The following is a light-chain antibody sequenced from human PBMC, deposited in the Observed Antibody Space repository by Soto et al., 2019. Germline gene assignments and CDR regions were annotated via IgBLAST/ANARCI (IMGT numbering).Light chain of an antibody. Sequence: QSVLTQPPSASGSPGQSVTISCTGTSSDVGGYNYVSWYQQHPGKAPKLMIYEVTKRPSGVPYRFSGSKSGNTASLTVSGLQAEDEADYYCSSYAGSNNSVFGGGTKLTVL. J-gene: IGLJ2*01. CDR1: SSDVGGYNY. V-gene: IGLV2-8*01. CDR2: EVT. CDR3: SSYAGSNNSV.